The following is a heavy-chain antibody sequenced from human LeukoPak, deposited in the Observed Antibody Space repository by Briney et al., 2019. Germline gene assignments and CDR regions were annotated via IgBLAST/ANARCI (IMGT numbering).Heavy chain of an antibody. J-gene: IGHJ4*02. Sequence: GGSLRLSCAASGFTFTTYAMSWVRQAPGKGLEWVSSISNVGTTYYADSVKGRFTTSRDNSKDTVYLQMNSLRAVDTAVYHCAQGASPDCWGQGTRVIVSS. CDR1: GFTFTTYA. V-gene: IGHV3-23*01. CDR3: AQGASPDC. CDR2: ISNVGTT.